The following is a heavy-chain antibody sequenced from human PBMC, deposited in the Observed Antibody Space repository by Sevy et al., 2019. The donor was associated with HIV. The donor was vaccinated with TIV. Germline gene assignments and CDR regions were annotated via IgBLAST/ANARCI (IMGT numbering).Heavy chain of an antibody. CDR2: ISTNGRTI. CDR3: ATPTWRSDIFDY. D-gene: IGHD1-26*01. J-gene: IGHJ4*02. Sequence: GGSLRLSCTASAATFSDFYMSWIRQAPGKGLEWLSYISTNGRTIYYADSVKGRFTVSRDKAKKSQFLQMTSLRAEDTAIYFCATPTWRSDIFDYCGQGALVTVSS. CDR1: AATFSDFY. V-gene: IGHV3-11*01.